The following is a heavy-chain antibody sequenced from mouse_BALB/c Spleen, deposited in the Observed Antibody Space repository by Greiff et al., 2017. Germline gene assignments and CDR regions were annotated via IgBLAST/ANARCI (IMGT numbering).Heavy chain of an antibody. V-gene: IGHV1-54*01. CDR1: GYAFTNYL. D-gene: IGHD4-1*02. CDR3: AREGHQLGRFSY. Sequence: VQLVESGAELVRPGTSVKVSCKASGYAFTNYLIEWVKQRPGQGLEWIGVINPGSGGTNYNEKFKGKATLTVDKSSSTAYMQLSSLTSDDSAVYFCAREGHQLGRFSYWGQGTLVTVSA. CDR2: INPGSGGT. J-gene: IGHJ3*01.